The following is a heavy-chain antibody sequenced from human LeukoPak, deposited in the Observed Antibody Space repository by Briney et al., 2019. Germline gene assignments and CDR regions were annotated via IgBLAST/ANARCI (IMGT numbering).Heavy chain of an antibody. J-gene: IGHJ4*02. D-gene: IGHD2-8*01. CDR3: AKAWLGIKYCTNGVCYTPSDY. CDR1: GFTFSSYG. V-gene: IGHV3-30*02. Sequence: GGSLRLSCAASGFTFSSYGMHWVRQAPGKGLEWVAFIRYDGSNKYYADSVKGRFTISRDNSKNTLYLQMNSLRAEDTAVYYCAKAWLGIKYCTNGVCYTPSDYWGQGTLVTVSS. CDR2: IRYDGSNK.